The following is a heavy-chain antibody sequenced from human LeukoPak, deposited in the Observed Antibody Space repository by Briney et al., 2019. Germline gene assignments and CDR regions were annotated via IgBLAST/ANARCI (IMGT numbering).Heavy chain of an antibody. Sequence: GASVKVSCKASGGTFSSYAISWVRQAPGQGLEWMGGIIPIFGTANYAKKLQGRVRIATDESTSTAYMELSSLRSEDTAVYYCARDRRRYYDHKWLIWFDPWGQGTLVTVSS. CDR1: GGTFSSYA. J-gene: IGHJ5*02. D-gene: IGHD3-22*01. CDR3: ARDRRRYYDHKWLIWFDP. V-gene: IGHV1-69*05. CDR2: IIPIFGTA.